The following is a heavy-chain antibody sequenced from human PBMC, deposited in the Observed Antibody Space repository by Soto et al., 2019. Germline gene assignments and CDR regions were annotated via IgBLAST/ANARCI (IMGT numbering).Heavy chain of an antibody. D-gene: IGHD3-10*01. CDR3: ARDFSDGSGPNWFVP. J-gene: IGHJ5*02. CDR2: ISYDGRNK. Sequence: EGSLRLSCAASGFAFSNDPMHWVRQAPDKGLEWVAVISYDGRNKYYVDSVKGRFTISRDNSKNTLYLQMNSLRAEDTAVYYCARDFSDGSGPNWFVPWGQGTLVTVFS. CDR1: GFAFSNDP. V-gene: IGHV3-30*14.